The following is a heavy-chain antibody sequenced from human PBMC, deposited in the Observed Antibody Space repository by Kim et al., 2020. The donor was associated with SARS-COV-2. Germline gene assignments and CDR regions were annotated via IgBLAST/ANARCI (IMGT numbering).Heavy chain of an antibody. CDR2: IIPIFGTA. CDR3: ARPQTTVVTQWAFDI. D-gene: IGHD4-17*01. Sequence: SVKVSCKASGGTFSSYAISWVRQAPGQGLEWMGGIIPIFGTANYAQKFQGRVTITADESTSTAYMELSSLRSEDTAVYYCARPQTTVVTQWAFDIWGQGTMVTVSS. V-gene: IGHV1-69*13. CDR1: GGTFSSYA. J-gene: IGHJ3*02.